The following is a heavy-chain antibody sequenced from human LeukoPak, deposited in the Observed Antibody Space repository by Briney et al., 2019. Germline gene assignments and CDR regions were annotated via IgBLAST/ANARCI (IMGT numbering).Heavy chain of an antibody. CDR1: GGSISSYY. J-gene: IGHJ4*02. CDR3: ARVSGYENFDY. V-gene: IGHV4-59*01. D-gene: IGHD5-12*01. Sequence: SETPSLTCTVSGGSISSYYWSWIRQPPGRGLEWIGYIYYSGSTNYNPSLKSRVTISVDTSKNQFSLKLSSVTAADTAVYYCARVSGYENFDYWGQGTLVTASS. CDR2: IYYSGST.